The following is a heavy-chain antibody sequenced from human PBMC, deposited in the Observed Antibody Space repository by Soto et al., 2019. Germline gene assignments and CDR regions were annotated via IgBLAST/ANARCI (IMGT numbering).Heavy chain of an antibody. D-gene: IGHD3-16*01. CDR1: GFAFSAYA. J-gene: IGHJ4*02. CDR3: AKDRTLYSATPVRFAY. CDR2: ISGSGATT. Sequence: PGGSLRLSCAASGFAFSAYAMTWVRQAPGKGLEWVSGISGSGATTDYADSVKGRFSISRDNSKNALYLQMSSLRADDTAVYFCAKDRTLYSATPVRFAYWGQGTLVTVPQ. V-gene: IGHV3-23*01.